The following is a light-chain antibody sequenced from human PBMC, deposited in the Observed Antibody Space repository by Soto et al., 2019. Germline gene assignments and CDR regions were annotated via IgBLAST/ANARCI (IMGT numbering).Light chain of an antibody. J-gene: IGLJ1*01. V-gene: IGLV2-11*01. CDR3: CSYAGGPYV. Sequence: LTQPRSVSGSPGQSVAISCTGTSSDVGGYNYVSWYQQHPGKAPKVMIYDVSKRPSGVPDRFSGSKSGNTASLTISGLQAEDEADYYCCSYAGGPYVFGTGTKVTVL. CDR2: DVS. CDR1: SSDVGGYNY.